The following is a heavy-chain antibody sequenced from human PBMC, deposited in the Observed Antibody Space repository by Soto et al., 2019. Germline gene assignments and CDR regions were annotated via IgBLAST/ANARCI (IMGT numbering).Heavy chain of an antibody. D-gene: IGHD3-9*01. J-gene: IGHJ3*02. Sequence: TLSLTCAVSSGSISSSNWWSWVRQPPGKGLEWIGEIYHSGSTNYNPSLKSRVTISVDKSKNQFSLKLSSVTAADTAVYYCARAPTYYDILTGLGGAFDIWGQGTMVTVSS. CDR2: IYHSGST. V-gene: IGHV4-4*02. CDR3: ARAPTYYDILTGLGGAFDI. CDR1: SGSISSSNW.